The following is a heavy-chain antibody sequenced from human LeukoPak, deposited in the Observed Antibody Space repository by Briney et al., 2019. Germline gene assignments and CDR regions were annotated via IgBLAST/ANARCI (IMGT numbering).Heavy chain of an antibody. D-gene: IGHD3-9*01. Sequence: ASVKVSCKASGGTFSSYAISWVRQAPGQGLEWMGRIIPIFGTANYAQKFQGRVTITTDESTSTAYIELSSLRSEDTAVYYCARTIRYFDWFHYWGQGTLVTVSS. CDR3: ARTIRYFDWFHY. CDR2: IIPIFGTA. CDR1: GGTFSSYA. V-gene: IGHV1-69*05. J-gene: IGHJ4*02.